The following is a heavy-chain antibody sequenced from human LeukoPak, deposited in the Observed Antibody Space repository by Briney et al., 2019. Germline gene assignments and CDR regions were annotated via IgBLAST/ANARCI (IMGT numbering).Heavy chain of an antibody. V-gene: IGHV3-23*01. CDR3: AKGDTAMAVVQDY. CDR2: ISGSGGST. Sequence: PGGSLRLSCAASGFTVSSNYMSWVRQAPGKGLEWVSAISGSGGSTYYADSVKGRFTISRDNSKNTLYLQMNSLRAEDTAVYYCAKGDTAMAVVQDYWGQGTLVTVSS. CDR1: GFTVSSNY. D-gene: IGHD5-18*01. J-gene: IGHJ4*02.